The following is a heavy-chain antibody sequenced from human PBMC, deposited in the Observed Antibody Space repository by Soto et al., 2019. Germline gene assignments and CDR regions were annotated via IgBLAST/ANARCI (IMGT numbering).Heavy chain of an antibody. CDR3: AARGNYYYYGMDV. J-gene: IGHJ6*02. CDR2: IVVGSGNT. CDR1: GFTFTSSA. Sequence: QMQLVQSGPEVKKPGTSVKVSCKASGFTFTSSAVQWVRQARGQRLEWIGWIVVGSGNTNYAQKFQERVTITRDMSTSTAYMELSGLRSEDTAVYYCAARGNYYYYGMDVWGQGTTVTVSS. V-gene: IGHV1-58*01. D-gene: IGHD3-10*01.